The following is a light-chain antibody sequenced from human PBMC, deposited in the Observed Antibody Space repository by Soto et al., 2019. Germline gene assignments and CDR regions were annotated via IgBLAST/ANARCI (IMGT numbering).Light chain of an antibody. CDR3: QQRSNWPQWT. CDR1: QSVSYY. J-gene: IGKJ1*01. CDR2: DAS. Sequence: EIVLTQSPVTLSLSPGERATLSCRASQSVSYYLAWYQQKPGQAPRLLIYDASNRATGIPARFSGSGTGTDFTLTISSLEPEDFAVYYCQQRSNWPQWTFGQGTKVEFK. V-gene: IGKV3-11*01.